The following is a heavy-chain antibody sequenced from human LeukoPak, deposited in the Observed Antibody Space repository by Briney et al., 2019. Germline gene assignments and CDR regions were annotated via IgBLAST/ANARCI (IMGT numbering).Heavy chain of an antibody. CDR3: ARDPGYYYDPL. D-gene: IGHD3-22*01. Sequence: GGSLRLSCAAPGFTFSDYYMSWIRQAPGKGLEWISYISTSGSTIYYADSVKGRFTISRDNAKNSLYLQMNSLRAEDTAIYYCARDPGYYYDPLWGQGTLVTVSS. CDR1: GFTFSDYY. J-gene: IGHJ4*02. V-gene: IGHV3-11*01. CDR2: ISTSGSTI.